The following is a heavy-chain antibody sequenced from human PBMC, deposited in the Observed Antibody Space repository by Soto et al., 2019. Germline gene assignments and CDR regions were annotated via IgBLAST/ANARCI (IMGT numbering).Heavy chain of an antibody. J-gene: IGHJ4*02. V-gene: IGHV1-18*01. CDR1: GYTFTSYG. CDR3: ARDISLSSSGCGY. D-gene: IGHD6-19*01. CDR2: ISAYNGNT. Sequence: QVQLVPSGAAVKKPGASVKDSCKASGYTFTSYGISCVRQAPGQGLEWMGWISAYNGNTNYAQKLQGRVTMTTDTSTSTDNRELRSLRSDDTAVYYCARDISLSSSGCGYWGQGTLPTVSS.